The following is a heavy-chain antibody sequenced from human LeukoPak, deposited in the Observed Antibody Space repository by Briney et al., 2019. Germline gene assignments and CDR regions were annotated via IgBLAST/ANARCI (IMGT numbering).Heavy chain of an antibody. D-gene: IGHD3-9*01. Sequence: SETLSLTCAVYGGSFSGYYWSWIRQPPGKGLEWIGEINHSGSTNYNPSLKSRVTISVDTSKNQFSLKLSSVTAADTAVYYCARRRGIYDILTGYSKGYFDYWGQGTLVTVSS. V-gene: IGHV4-34*01. CDR3: ARRRGIYDILTGYSKGYFDY. J-gene: IGHJ4*02. CDR1: GGSFSGYY. CDR2: INHSGST.